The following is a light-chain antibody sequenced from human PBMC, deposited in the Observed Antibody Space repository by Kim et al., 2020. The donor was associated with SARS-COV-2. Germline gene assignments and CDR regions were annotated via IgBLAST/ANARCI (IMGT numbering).Light chain of an antibody. Sequence: SAAEGARVTITCRASQRISNNVAWFQQKPGKAPKSLIFAASTLQSGVPSKFSGSGSGTDFTLTISSLQPEDFTTYYCQQYYSHPPTFGQGTKLEI. CDR3: QQYYSHPPT. J-gene: IGKJ2*01. V-gene: IGKV1-16*02. CDR1: QRISNN. CDR2: AAS.